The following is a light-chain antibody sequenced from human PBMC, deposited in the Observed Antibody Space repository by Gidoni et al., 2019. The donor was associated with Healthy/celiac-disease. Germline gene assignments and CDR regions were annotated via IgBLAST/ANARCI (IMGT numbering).Light chain of an antibody. Sequence: SYELTQPHSVSVSPGQTASITCSGDKLGDKYACWYQQKPGQSPVLVIYQDSKRPSGIPERFSGSNSGNTATLTISGTQARDEADYYCQAWDSSTFVVFGGGTKLTVL. CDR3: QAWDSSTFVV. CDR2: QDS. J-gene: IGLJ2*01. V-gene: IGLV3-1*01. CDR1: KLGDKY.